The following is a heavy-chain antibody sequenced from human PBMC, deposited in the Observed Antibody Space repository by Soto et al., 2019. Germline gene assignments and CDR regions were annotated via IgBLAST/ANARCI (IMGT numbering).Heavy chain of an antibody. V-gene: IGHV4-39*01. CDR1: GGSISSSSYY. J-gene: IGHJ6*03. Sequence: PSETLSLTCTVSGGSISSSSYYWGWIRQPPGKGLEWIGSIYYSGSTYYNPSLKSRVTISVDTSKNQFSLKLSSVTAADTAVYYCASQRQVGSGSYYNPYYYYYMDVWGKGTTVTVSS. CDR2: IYYSGST. CDR3: ASQRQVGSGSYYNPYYYYYMDV. D-gene: IGHD3-10*01.